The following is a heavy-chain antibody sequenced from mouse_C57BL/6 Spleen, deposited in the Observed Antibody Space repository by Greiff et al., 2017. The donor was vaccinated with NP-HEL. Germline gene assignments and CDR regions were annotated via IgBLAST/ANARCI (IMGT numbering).Heavy chain of an antibody. J-gene: IGHJ4*01. V-gene: IGHV1-20*01. CDR2: INPYNGDT. CDR3: ARAYYYGSGAYYAMDY. D-gene: IGHD1-1*01. CDR1: GYSFTGYF. Sequence: VQLQQSGPELVKPGDSVKISCKASGYSFTGYFMNWVMQSHGKSLEWIGRINPYNGDTFYTQKFKGKATLTVDKSSSTAHMELRSLTSEDSAVYYCARAYYYGSGAYYAMDYWGQGTSVTVSS.